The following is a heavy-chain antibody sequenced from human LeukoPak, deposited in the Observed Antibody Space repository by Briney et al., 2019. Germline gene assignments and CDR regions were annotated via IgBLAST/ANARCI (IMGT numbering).Heavy chain of an antibody. CDR1: GFTFSSYW. D-gene: IGHD3-10*01. CDR2: INSDGSST. V-gene: IGHV3-74*01. J-gene: IGHJ3*02. CDR3: AITGVADAFDI. Sequence: GGSLRLSCAASGFTFSSYWVHWVRQAPGKGLVWVSRINSDGSSTSYADSVKGRFTISRDNAKNTLYLQMNSLRAGDTAVHYCAITGVADAFDIWGQGTMVTVSS.